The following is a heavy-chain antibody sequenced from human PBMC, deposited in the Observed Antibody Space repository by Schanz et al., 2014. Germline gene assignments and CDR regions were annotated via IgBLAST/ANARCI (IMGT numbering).Heavy chain of an antibody. CDR2: IGGSGDST. CDR3: AKDHPSSGWRAFDV. J-gene: IGHJ4*02. V-gene: IGHV3-23*01. CDR1: GFTFSNHA. D-gene: IGHD6-19*01. Sequence: EVQLLESGGGFVQPGGSLRLSCAASGFTFSNHALSWVRQAPGKGLEWVSGIGGSGDSTHYADSVKGLFIISRDNSKNTLYLQISSLRADDSAIYYCAKDHPSSGWRAFDVWGQGTQVTVSS.